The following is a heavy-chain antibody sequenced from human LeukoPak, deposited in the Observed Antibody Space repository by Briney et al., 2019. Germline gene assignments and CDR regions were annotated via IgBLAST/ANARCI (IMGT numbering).Heavy chain of an antibody. CDR1: GFTFNSYA. J-gene: IGHJ4*02. Sequence: PGGSLRLSCAASGFTFNSYAIHWVRQAPGKGLEWVAVISYDGSNKYYADSVKGRFTISRDNSKNTLYLQMNSLRAEDTAIYYCAVLGVGYWGQGTLVTVSS. D-gene: IGHD3-16*01. CDR2: ISYDGSNK. CDR3: AVLGVGY. V-gene: IGHV3-30*04.